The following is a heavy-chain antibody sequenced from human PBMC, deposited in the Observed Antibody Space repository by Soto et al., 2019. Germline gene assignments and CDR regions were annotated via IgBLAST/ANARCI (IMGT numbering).Heavy chain of an antibody. CDR1: GGPISSGGYY. Sequence: QVQLQESGPGLVKPSQTLSLTCTVSGGPISSGGYYWSWIRQHPGKGLEWIGYIYYSGSTYYNPSLKSRVTISVDTSKNQFSLKLSSVTAADTAVYYCARAGAVGYYYYYGMDVWGQGTTVTVSS. J-gene: IGHJ6*02. D-gene: IGHD2-8*02. CDR2: IYYSGST. CDR3: ARAGAVGYYYYYGMDV. V-gene: IGHV4-31*03.